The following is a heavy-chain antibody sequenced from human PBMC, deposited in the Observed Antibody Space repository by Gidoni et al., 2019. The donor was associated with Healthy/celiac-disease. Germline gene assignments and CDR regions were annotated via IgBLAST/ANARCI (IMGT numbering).Heavy chain of an antibody. CDR2: IRSKAYGGTT. D-gene: IGHD3-3*01. CDR1: GFTFGDYA. V-gene: IGHV3-49*03. J-gene: IGHJ4*02. CDR3: TRESYDFWSGYFLGIDH. Sequence: EVQLVESGGGLVQPGRSLRLSCTASGFTFGDYAMSWFRQDPGKGLEWVGFIRSKAYGGTTEYAASVKGRFTISRDESKSIAYLQMNSLKTEDTAVYYCTRESYDFWSGYFLGIDHWGQGTLVTVSS.